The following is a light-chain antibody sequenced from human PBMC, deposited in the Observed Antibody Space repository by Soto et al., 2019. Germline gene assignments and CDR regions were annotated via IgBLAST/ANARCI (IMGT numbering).Light chain of an antibody. V-gene: IGKV3-11*01. CDR2: DAS. Sequence: EIVLTQSPATLSLSPGERATLSCRASQSFSSYLAWYQQKPGQAPRLLIYDASNRATGIPARFSGSGSGTDFTLTISSLEPEDFAVYYCQQRTNWQRTFGQGTKV. CDR1: QSFSSY. CDR3: QQRTNWQRT. J-gene: IGKJ1*01.